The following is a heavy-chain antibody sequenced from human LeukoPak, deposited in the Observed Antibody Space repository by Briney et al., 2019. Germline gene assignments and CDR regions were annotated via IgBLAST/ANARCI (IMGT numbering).Heavy chain of an antibody. CDR2: ISYDGSNK. CDR1: GFTFSRYG. V-gene: IGHV3-30*04. CDR3: ARTYSSGWEYFDY. D-gene: IGHD6-19*01. J-gene: IGHJ4*02. Sequence: GGSLRLSCAASGFTFSRYGMHWVRQAPGKGLEWVTAISYDGSNKYYADSVKGRFTISRDNAKNSLYLQMNSLRAEDTAVYYCARTYSSGWEYFDYWGQGTLVTVSS.